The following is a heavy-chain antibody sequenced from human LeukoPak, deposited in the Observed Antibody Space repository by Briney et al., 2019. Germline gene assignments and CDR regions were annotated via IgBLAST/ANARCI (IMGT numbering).Heavy chain of an antibody. D-gene: IGHD3-3*01. J-gene: IGHJ6*02. CDR1: GFTFSSYG. V-gene: IGHV3-23*01. CDR2: ITGSGGST. Sequence: GGSLRLSCAASGFTFSSYGMNWVRQAPGKGLEWVSTITGSGGSTYYADSVKGRFTISRDNSKNTLYLQMNSLRAEDTAVYSCVSTDLQFFGMDVWGQGTTVTVSS. CDR3: VSTDLQFFGMDV.